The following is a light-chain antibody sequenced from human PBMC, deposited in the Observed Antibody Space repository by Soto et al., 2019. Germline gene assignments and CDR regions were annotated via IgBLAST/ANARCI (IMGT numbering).Light chain of an antibody. V-gene: IGKV1-39*01. J-gene: IGKJ2*01. CDR3: HQSNSTRV. CDR2: GAS. CDR1: QSIRRF. Sequence: DIQMTQSPSSLSASVGDRVTITCRASQSIRRFLNWYQQKPGKAPKLLIYGASSLQSGVPSRFSGSGSGTDFTLTISSLQPEDFATYYCHQSNSTRVFGQGTKLEIK.